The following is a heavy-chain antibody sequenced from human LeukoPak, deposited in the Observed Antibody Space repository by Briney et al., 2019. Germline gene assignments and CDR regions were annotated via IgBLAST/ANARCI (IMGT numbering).Heavy chain of an antibody. V-gene: IGHV4-39*01. J-gene: IGHJ4*02. CDR1: GGSISSSRYY. D-gene: IGHD4-17*01. CDR3: ARGDTVTTPLNRLVY. CDR2: LYYTVNT. Sequence: PSETLSLTCTVSGGSISSSRYYWGWIRQPPGKGLEWIGSLYYTVNTYYNPSLKSRVTISVDTSKNQFSLNLSSVTAADTAVYYCARGDTVTTPLNRLVYWGQGTLVTVSS.